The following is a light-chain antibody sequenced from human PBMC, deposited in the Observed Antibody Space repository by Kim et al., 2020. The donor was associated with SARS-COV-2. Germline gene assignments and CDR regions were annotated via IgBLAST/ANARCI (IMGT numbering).Light chain of an antibody. CDR2: DVS. Sequence: GQSITISCTGTRSDVGGYNYVSWYQQHPGKAPKLMIYDVSNWPSGVSNRFSGSKSGNTASLTISGLQAEDEADYYCSSYTSTSTVVFGGGTKLTVL. CDR1: RSDVGGYNY. J-gene: IGLJ2*01. V-gene: IGLV2-14*03. CDR3: SSYTSTSTVV.